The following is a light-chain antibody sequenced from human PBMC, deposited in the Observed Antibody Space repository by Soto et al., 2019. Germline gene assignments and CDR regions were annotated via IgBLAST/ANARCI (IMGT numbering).Light chain of an antibody. Sequence: QSALTQPASVSGSPGQSVTISCTGTSSDVGGYNYVYWYQHHPGKAPKLMLYDVTNRPSGVSNRFSGSKSGNTASLNISGLQAEDEADDYCTSYTTNSPYLVFGGGTKLTVL. CDR3: TSYTTNSPYLV. V-gene: IGLV2-14*03. CDR1: SSDVGGYNY. CDR2: DVT. J-gene: IGLJ3*02.